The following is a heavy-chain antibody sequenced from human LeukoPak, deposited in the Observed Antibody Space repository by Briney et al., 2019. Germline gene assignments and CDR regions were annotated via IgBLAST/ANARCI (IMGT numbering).Heavy chain of an antibody. Sequence: GGSLRLSCAASGFTFSSYAMSWVRQAPGKGLEWVSTFSGTSTNSYADAVKGRVTISIDNSKNTLYLQMNSLRAEDTAVYYCAKLKQWQPQRYFFEYWGQGALVTVAS. J-gene: IGHJ4*02. CDR3: AKLKQWQPQRYFFEY. CDR1: GFTFSSYA. D-gene: IGHD6-19*01. V-gene: IGHV3-23*01. CDR2: FSGTSTN.